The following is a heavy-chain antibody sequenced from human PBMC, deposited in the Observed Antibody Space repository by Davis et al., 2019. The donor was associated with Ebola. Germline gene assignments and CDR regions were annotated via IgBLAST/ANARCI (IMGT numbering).Heavy chain of an antibody. J-gene: IGHJ4*02. CDR1: GGSISNYY. Sequence: MPSETLSLTCTVSGGSISNYYWTWIRQPPGKGLEWIGYMFNGGSTNYNPSFKSRVTISLDTSKNQFSLMLTSVTAADTAVYYCARGTGLVSDYWGQGTLVTVSS. CDR3: ARGTGLVSDY. CDR2: MFNGGST. D-gene: IGHD3/OR15-3a*01. V-gene: IGHV4-59*01.